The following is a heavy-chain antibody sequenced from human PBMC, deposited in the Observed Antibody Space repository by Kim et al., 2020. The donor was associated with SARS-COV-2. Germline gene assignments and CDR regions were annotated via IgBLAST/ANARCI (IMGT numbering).Heavy chain of an antibody. CDR2: IYYSGST. CDR3: ARDLGSSHYYYYGMDV. Sequence: SETLSLTCTVSGGSISSYYWSWIRQPPGKGLEWIGYIYYSGSTNYNPSLKSRVTISVDTSKNQFCLKLSSVTAADTAVYYCARDLGSSHYYYYGMDVWGQGTTVTVSS. D-gene: IGHD6-6*01. V-gene: IGHV4-59*13. CDR1: GGSISSYY. J-gene: IGHJ6*02.